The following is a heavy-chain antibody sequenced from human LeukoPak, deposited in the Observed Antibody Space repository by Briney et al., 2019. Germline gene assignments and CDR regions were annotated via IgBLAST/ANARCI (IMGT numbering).Heavy chain of an antibody. D-gene: IGHD6-13*01. V-gene: IGHV1-69*04. CDR2: IIPILGIA. CDR1: GGTFSSYA. Sequence: SVKVSCKASGGTFSSYAISWVRQAPGQGLEWMGRIIPILGIANYAQKFQGRVTITADKSTSTAYMELSSLRSEDTAVYYCARDGPSVAAAVGYFQHWGQGTLVTVSS. CDR3: ARDGPSVAAAVGYFQH. J-gene: IGHJ1*01.